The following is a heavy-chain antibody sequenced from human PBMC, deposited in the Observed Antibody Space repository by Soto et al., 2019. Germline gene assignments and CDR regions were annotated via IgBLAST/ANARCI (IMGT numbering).Heavy chain of an antibody. CDR2: IYNSGNT. Sequence: QVQLQESGPGLVKPSQTLSLTCTVSGGSISDGAYYWSWIRQPPGKGLEWIGHIYNSGNTYNNPSLRSRLTISLVTSKSQFSLNLNSVTAADTAVYYCASGLSGDKVDQWGQGTLVTVSS. D-gene: IGHD2-21*01. CDR3: ASGLSGDKVDQ. CDR1: GGSISDGAYY. V-gene: IGHV4-30-4*01. J-gene: IGHJ4*02.